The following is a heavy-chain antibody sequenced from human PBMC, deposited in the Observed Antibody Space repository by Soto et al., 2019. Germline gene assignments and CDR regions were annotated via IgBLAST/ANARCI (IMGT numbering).Heavy chain of an antibody. CDR3: ARAPPYSGSSPRSYYYGMDV. Sequence: QVQLVQSGAEVKRPGASVKVSCKASGYTFTNYAIHWVRQAPGQGLEWMGWINAGNADTKYSQKFQGRVTLTRDTSASAADMELSSLRSVDTAVYYCARAPPYSGSSPRSYYYGMDVWGQGTTVTVSS. V-gene: IGHV1-3*01. CDR2: INAGNADT. D-gene: IGHD1-26*01. CDR1: GYTFTNYA. J-gene: IGHJ6*02.